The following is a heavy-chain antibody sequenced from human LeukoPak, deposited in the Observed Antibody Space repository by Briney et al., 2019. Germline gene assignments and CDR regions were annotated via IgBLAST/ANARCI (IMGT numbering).Heavy chain of an antibody. CDR1: GFTLSDYY. CDR3: ARRRDLIDY. CDR2: SSSSGSTI. Sequence: GGSLRLSCAASGFTLSDYYMSWIRQAPGKGLEWVPYSSSSGSTIYYADSVKGRFAISRDNAKNSLYLQMNSLRAEDTAVYYCARRRDLIDYWGQGTLVTVSS. V-gene: IGHV3-11*01. J-gene: IGHJ4*02.